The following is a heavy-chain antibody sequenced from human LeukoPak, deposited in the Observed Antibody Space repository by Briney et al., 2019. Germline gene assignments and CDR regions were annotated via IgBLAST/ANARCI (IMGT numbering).Heavy chain of an antibody. CDR3: ARTKGYYGSGRPGWFDP. D-gene: IGHD3-10*01. CDR1: GGSFSGYY. Sequence: SETLSLTCAVYGGSFSGYYWSWIRQPPGKGLEWIGEINHSGSTNYNPSLKSRVTISVDTSKDQFSLKLSSVTAADTAVYYCARTKGYYGSGRPGWFDPWGQGTLVTVSS. CDR2: INHSGST. V-gene: IGHV4-34*01. J-gene: IGHJ5*02.